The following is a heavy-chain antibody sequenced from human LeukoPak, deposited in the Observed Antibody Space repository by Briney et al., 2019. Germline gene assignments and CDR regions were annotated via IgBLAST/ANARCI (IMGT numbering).Heavy chain of an antibody. J-gene: IGHJ4*02. CDR2: ISPTSDYT. CDR3: ARCQYNSSPDF. D-gene: IGHD6-13*01. Sequence: GGSLRLSCAASGFTFIDYSMSWIREARGRGLEWVSYISPTSDYTSYADSVKGRFTIFRDNAKNSLFLQMNSLRVEDTDVYYCARCQYNSSPDFWGQGTLVTVSS. V-gene: IGHV3-11*03. CDR1: GFTFIDYS.